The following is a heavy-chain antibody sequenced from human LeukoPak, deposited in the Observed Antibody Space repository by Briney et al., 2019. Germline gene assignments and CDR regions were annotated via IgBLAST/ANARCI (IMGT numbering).Heavy chain of an antibody. J-gene: IGHJ4*02. CDR1: GGSISSSSYY. Sequence: SEPLSLTCTVSGGSISSSSYYWGWVRQPPGKGLEWIGSIYYSGSTPYKPSLKSRLTISLDTSKNQFSLKVSSVTAADTAIYYCTRESSSSPDSWGQGTLVTVSS. CDR2: IYYSGST. V-gene: IGHV4-39*01. CDR3: TRESSSSPDS. D-gene: IGHD6-6*01.